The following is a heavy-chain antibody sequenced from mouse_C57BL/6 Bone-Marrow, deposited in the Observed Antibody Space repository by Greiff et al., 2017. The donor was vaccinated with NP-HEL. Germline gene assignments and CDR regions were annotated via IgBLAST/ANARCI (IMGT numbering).Heavy chain of an antibody. CDR2: IDPSDSYT. D-gene: IGHD1-1*01. V-gene: IGHV1-69*01. J-gene: IGHJ4*01. Sequence: QVQLQQPGAELVMPGASVKLSCKASGYTFTSYWMHWVKQRPGQGLEWIGEIDPSDSYTNYNQKFKGKSTLTVDKSSSTAYMQLSSLTSEDSAVYYCASPITTVVGGYAMDYWGQGTSVTVSS. CDR3: ASPITTVVGGYAMDY. CDR1: GYTFTSYW.